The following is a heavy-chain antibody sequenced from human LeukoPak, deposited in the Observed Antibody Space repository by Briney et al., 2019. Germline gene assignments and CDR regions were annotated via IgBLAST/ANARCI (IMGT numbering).Heavy chain of an antibody. Sequence: GGSLRLSCAASGFPFSSYAMSWVRQAPGKGLGWVSAISGSGGSTYYADSVKGRFTISRDNSKNTLYLQMNSLRAEDTAVYYCAKDRELAVTRNWFDPWGQGTLVTVSS. CDR1: GFPFSSYA. V-gene: IGHV3-23*01. D-gene: IGHD6-19*01. CDR3: AKDRELAVTRNWFDP. J-gene: IGHJ5*02. CDR2: ISGSGGST.